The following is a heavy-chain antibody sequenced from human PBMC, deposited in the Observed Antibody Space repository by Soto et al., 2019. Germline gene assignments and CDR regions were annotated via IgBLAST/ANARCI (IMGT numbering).Heavy chain of an antibody. CDR2: ISYDGSDK. CDR1: GFPFSSYA. Sequence: GGSLRLSCAASGFPFSSYAMSWVRQAPGKGLEWVAIISYDGSDKSYADSVKGRFTISRDNSKSTLYLQRNSLRAEDTALYYCAKGRSYYHYYSVDVWGQGTTVTVSS. J-gene: IGHJ6*02. CDR3: AKGRSYYHYYSVDV. V-gene: IGHV3-30*18.